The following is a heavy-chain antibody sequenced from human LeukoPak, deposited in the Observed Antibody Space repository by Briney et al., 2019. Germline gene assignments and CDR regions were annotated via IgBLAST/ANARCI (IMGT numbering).Heavy chain of an antibody. CDR2: IYTSGST. D-gene: IGHD3-10*01. J-gene: IGHJ3*02. CDR3: ARGPNMVRGVIISNDAFDI. CDR1: GGSISSYY. V-gene: IGHV4-4*07. Sequence: PSETLSLTRTVSGGSISSYYWSWIRQPAGKGLEWIGRIYTSGSTNYNPSLKSRVTMSVDTPKNQFSLKLSSVTAADTAVYYCARGPNMVRGVIISNDAFDIWGQGTMVTVSS.